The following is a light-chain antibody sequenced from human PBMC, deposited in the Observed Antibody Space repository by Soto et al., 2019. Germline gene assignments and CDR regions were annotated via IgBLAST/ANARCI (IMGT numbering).Light chain of an antibody. Sequence: QSALTQPPSAAGSPGQSVTISCTGTSSDVGGYNYVSWYQHHPGNAPKLIISEVNKPPSGVPDRFSGSKSGNTDSLTVSGLPLEDEADYYCMSYGGINNSKFVFGTGNKVTAL. CDR3: MSYGGINNSKFV. CDR1: SSDVGGYNY. J-gene: IGLJ1*01. V-gene: IGLV2-8*01. CDR2: EVN.